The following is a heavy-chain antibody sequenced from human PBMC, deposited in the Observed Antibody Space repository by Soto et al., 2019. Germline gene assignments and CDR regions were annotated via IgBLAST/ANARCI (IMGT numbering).Heavy chain of an antibody. V-gene: IGHV1-69*13. Sequence: SVKVSCKASGGTLSSYAISWVRQAPGQGLEWMGGIIPIFGTANYAQKFQGRVTITADESTSTAYMELSSLRSEDSAVYYCARSPASSRAASYCYYGMDGWGQGNTVTVAS. J-gene: IGHJ6*02. CDR2: IIPIFGTA. CDR3: ARSPASSRAASYCYYGMDG. CDR1: GGTLSSYA. D-gene: IGHD2-15*01.